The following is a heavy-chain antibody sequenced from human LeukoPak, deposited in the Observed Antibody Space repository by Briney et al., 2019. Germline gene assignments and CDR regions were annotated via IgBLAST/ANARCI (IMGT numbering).Heavy chain of an antibody. CDR2: IIPIFGTA. Sequence: ASVKVSCKASGGTFSSYAISWVRQAPGQGLEWMGGIIPIFGTANYAQKFQGRVTITTDESTSTAYMELSSLRSEDTAVDYCVSPAAEYFQHWGQGTLVTVSS. D-gene: IGHD5/OR15-5a*01. CDR3: VSPAAEYFQH. J-gene: IGHJ1*01. V-gene: IGHV1-69*05. CDR1: GGTFSSYA.